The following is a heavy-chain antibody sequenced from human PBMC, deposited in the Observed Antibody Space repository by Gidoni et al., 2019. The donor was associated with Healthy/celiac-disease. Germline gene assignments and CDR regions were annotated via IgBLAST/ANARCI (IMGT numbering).Heavy chain of an antibody. CDR3: AKDGHYDILTGYFDY. D-gene: IGHD3-9*01. CDR1: DFTFSSYG. V-gene: IGHV3-30*18. CDR2: ISYDGSNK. Sequence: QVQLVESGAGVVQPGSSLRLHCASSDFTFSSYGMHWVRQAPGKGLEWVAVISYDGSNKYYADSVKGRFTISRDNSKNTLYLQMNSLRAEDTAVYYCAKDGHYDILTGYFDYWGQGTLVTVSS. J-gene: IGHJ4*02.